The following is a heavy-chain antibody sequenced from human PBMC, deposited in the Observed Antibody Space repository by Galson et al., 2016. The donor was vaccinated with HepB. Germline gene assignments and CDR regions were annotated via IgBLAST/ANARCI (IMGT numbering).Heavy chain of an antibody. D-gene: IGHD3-10*02. J-gene: IGHJ4*02. Sequence: SETLSLTCAVSGGSISSMNSSIWWSWLRQPPGKGLEWIGEIYHSGNAHYNPSLTSRVTMSVDKSKNQFLLRLKSVTAADTAVYYCTRGTLGTAATMSFDYWGQGTPVSVSS. CDR1: GGSISSMNSSIW. CDR3: TRGTLGTAATMSFDY. V-gene: IGHV4-4*02. CDR2: IYHSGNA.